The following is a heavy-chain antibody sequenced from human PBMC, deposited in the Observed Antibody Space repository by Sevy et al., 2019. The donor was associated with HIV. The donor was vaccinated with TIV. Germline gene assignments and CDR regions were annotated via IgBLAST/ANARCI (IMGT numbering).Heavy chain of an antibody. J-gene: IGHJ3*01. CDR3: VRQKLSGARAWAFDL. CDR1: GFSVSDKW. CDR2: IYNVGTI. Sequence: GGSLRLSCAASGFSVSDKWMSWVRQAPGKGLEWVSVIYNVGTIDYADSVKGRFTISRDVSKNTLHLQMNSLRTEDTALYYCVRQKLSGARAWAFDLWGQGTMVTVSS. D-gene: IGHD7-27*01. V-gene: IGHV3-66*04.